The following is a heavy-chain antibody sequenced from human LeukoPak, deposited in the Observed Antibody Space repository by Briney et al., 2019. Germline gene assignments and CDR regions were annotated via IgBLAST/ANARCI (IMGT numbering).Heavy chain of an antibody. CDR3: ARDLPPPIDYYGSGSYYTGGFDY. V-gene: IGHV3-21*01. J-gene: IGHJ4*02. D-gene: IGHD3-10*01. CDR1: GFTFSSYA. Sequence: GSLRLSCAASGFTFSSYAMSWVRQAPGKGLEWVPTINSNSRYLYYADSVKGRFTISRDNAKNSLYLQMNSLRAEDTAVYYCARDLPPPIDYYGSGSYYTGGFDYWGQGTLVTVSS. CDR2: INSNSRYL.